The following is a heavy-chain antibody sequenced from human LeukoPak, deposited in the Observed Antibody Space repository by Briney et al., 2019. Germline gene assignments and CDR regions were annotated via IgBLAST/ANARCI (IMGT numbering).Heavy chain of an antibody. CDR3: ARGADTHFDY. CDR2: IKHDGSGK. J-gene: IGHJ4*02. CDR1: GFTFSSYL. Sequence: TGGSLRLSCAASGFTFSSYLMTWVRQAPGKGLEWVANIKHDGSGKYYMDSVKGRFTISRDNAKNSLYLQMNSLRAEDTAVYYCARGADTHFDYWGQGILVAVSS. D-gene: IGHD2-15*01. V-gene: IGHV3-7*05.